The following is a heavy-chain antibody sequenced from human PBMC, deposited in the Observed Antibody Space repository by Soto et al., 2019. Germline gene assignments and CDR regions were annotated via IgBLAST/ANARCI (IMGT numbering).Heavy chain of an antibody. CDR2: LSGSGNTI. CDR1: GFIFSDYY. J-gene: IGHJ4*02. CDR3: ATYTSPYTSGSFDH. V-gene: IGHV3-11*01. D-gene: IGHD3-10*01. Sequence: GGSLRLSCAASGFIFSDYYMSWVRQAPGKGLECLAYLSGSGNTIYYADSVQARFTISRDNTKKSLYLQMDGLRAEDTALYYCATYTSPYTSGSFDHWGQGTLVTVSS.